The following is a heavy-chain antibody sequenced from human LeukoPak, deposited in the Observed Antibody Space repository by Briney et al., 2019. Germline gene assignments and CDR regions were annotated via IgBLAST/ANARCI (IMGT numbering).Heavy chain of an antibody. CDR3: ASYYGDYAVFDY. CDR1: GGSVRSGGFY. J-gene: IGHJ4*02. Sequence: TLSLTCTVSGGSVRSGGFYRSWIRQHPGKGLEWIGYIHYSGDTYYNPSLRSRVTISVDTSKNQFSLKVNFVTAADTAVYYCASYYGDYAVFDYWGQGALVTVSS. D-gene: IGHD4-17*01. CDR2: IHYSGDT. V-gene: IGHV4-31*03.